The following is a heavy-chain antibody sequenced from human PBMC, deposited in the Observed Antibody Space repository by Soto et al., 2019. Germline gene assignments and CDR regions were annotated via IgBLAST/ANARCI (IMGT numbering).Heavy chain of an antibody. Sequence: QVHLQQWGAGLLKSSETLSLTCAVYGGSFSGYYWSWIRQPPGKGLEWIGEINHSGITNYNPSLKSRVTISVDTSKNQFSLNLTSMPAADTAVYYCARGSVDYNFWSGYYSRFYYFDFWGQGTLVTVSS. CDR1: GGSFSGYY. V-gene: IGHV4-34*01. D-gene: IGHD3-3*01. CDR3: ARGSVDYNFWSGYYSRFYYFDF. CDR2: INHSGIT. J-gene: IGHJ4*02.